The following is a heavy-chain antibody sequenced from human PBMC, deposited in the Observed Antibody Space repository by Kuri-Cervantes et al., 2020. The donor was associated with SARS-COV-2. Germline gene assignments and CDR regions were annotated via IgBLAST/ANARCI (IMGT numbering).Heavy chain of an antibody. V-gene: IGHV4-34*01. CDR3: ARGTEGYVSSWYFDL. CDR2: INHSGST. CDR1: GGSFSGYY. J-gene: IGHJ2*01. D-gene: IGHD5-12*01. Sequence: SETLSLTCAVYGGSFSGYYWSWIRQPPGKGLEWIGEINHSGSTNYNPSLKSRVTVSVDTSKNQFSLKLSSVTAADTAVYYCARGTEGYVSSWYFDLWGRGNLVHVSS.